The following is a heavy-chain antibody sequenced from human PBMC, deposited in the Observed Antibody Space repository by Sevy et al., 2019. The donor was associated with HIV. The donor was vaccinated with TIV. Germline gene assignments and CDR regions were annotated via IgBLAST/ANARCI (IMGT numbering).Heavy chain of an antibody. J-gene: IGHJ4*02. V-gene: IGHV1-18*01. CDR1: GYTFVTYG. CDR3: VSDANYDSESSGYPFDD. CDR2: ISGNDGST. Sequence: ASVKVSCKTSGYTFVTYGISWVRQVPGQGPQWMGWISGNDGSTREAQIFQDRVTMTTDRTTSTAYMEVRRLRSDDTAGYYCVSDANYDSESSGYPFDDWGQGTLVTVSS. D-gene: IGHD3-22*01.